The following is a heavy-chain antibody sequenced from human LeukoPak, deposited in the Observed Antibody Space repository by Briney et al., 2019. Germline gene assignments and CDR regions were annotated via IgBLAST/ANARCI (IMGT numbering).Heavy chain of an antibody. Sequence: SETLSLTCAVYGGSFSGYYWSWIRQPPGKGLEWIVEINHSGSTNYNPSLKSRVTISVDTSKNQFSLKLSSVTAADTAVYYCARDNIVVVPAARAYYYYYMDVWGKGTTVTVSS. CDR3: ARDNIVVVPAARAYYYYYMDV. J-gene: IGHJ6*03. V-gene: IGHV4-34*01. CDR2: INHSGST. CDR1: GGSFSGYY. D-gene: IGHD2-2*01.